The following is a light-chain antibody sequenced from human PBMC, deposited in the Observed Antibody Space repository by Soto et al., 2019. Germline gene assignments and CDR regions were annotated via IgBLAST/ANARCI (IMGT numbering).Light chain of an antibody. CDR1: SSNIGAGYD. J-gene: IGLJ1*01. V-gene: IGLV1-40*01. CDR2: GNN. CDR3: RSYGSSLSV. Sequence: QSVLTQPPSVSGAPGQRVTISCTGSSSNIGAGYDVHWYQQLPGTAPKLLIYGNNNRPSGVPDRFSGSKSGTSASLAITGLQAEDEADYYCRSYGSSLSVFGTGTKVTVL.